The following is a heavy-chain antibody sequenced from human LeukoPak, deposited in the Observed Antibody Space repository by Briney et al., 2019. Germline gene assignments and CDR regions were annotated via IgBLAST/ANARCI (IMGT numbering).Heavy chain of an antibody. V-gene: IGHV1-69*05. J-gene: IGHJ5*02. Sequence: SVKVSCKASGGTFSSYAISWVRQAPGQGLEWMGGIIPIFGTANYAQKFQGRVTITTDETTSTAYMELSSLRSEDTAVYYCARSTTYYDILTGSYFDPWGQGTLVTVSS. CDR1: GGTFSSYA. CDR3: ARSTTYYDILTGSYFDP. CDR2: IIPIFGTA. D-gene: IGHD3-9*01.